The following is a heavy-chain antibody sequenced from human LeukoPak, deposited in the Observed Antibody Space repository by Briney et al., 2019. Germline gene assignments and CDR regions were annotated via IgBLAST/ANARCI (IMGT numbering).Heavy chain of an antibody. D-gene: IGHD5-24*01. Sequence: GGSLRLSCAASGFTVSSNYVNWVRQAPGKGLEWVSVIYGGGNIYYADSVKGRFTISRDNSKNTLYLQMNSLRAEDTAVYYCARGAGYNYSYYFDYWGQGTLVTVPS. CDR3: ARGAGYNYSYYFDY. J-gene: IGHJ4*02. V-gene: IGHV3-53*01. CDR2: IYGGGNI. CDR1: GFTVSSNY.